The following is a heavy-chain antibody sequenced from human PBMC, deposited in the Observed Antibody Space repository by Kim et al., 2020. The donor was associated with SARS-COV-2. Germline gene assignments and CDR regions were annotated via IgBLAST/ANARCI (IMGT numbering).Heavy chain of an antibody. V-gene: IGHV1-2*05. CDR1: GYTFTGYY. CDR2: INPNSGDT. CDR3: ARGRRIIGGSYSWFDP. Sequence: ASVKVSCKASGYTFTGYYMHWVRQAPGQGLEWMGRINPNSGDTNFAQKFQGRVTMTRDTSISTAYMELSRLRSDDTVVYYCARGRRIIGGSYSWFDPWGQGTLVTVSS. J-gene: IGHJ5*02. D-gene: IGHD1-26*01.